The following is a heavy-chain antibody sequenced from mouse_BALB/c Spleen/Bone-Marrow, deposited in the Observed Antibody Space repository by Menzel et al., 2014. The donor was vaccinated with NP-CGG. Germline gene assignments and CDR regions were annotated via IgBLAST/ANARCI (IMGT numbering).Heavy chain of an antibody. J-gene: IGHJ2*01. V-gene: IGHV14-3*02. CDR2: IDPANGNT. CDR3: ARTDY. Sequence: EVMLVESGAELVKPGASVKLSCTASGFNIKDTYMHWVKQRPEQGLEWIGRIDPANGNTKYDPKFQGKATITADTSSNTAYLQLSTLTSEDTAVYYCARTDYWGQGTTLTVSS. CDR1: GFNIKDTY.